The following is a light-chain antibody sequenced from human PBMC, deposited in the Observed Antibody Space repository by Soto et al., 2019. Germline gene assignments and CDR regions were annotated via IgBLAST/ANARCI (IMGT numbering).Light chain of an antibody. J-gene: IGLJ3*02. CDR3: QVWDGSGDHWV. Sequence: SYELTQPPSVSVAPGQTASIPCCGDNIGSYSVHWYQQRPSQAPVLVAYEDNVRPSGIPERVSGSKSGTTATLTISWVEAGDEADYYCQVWDGSGDHWVFGGGTKLTVL. CDR1: NIGSYS. V-gene: IGLV3-21*02. CDR2: EDN.